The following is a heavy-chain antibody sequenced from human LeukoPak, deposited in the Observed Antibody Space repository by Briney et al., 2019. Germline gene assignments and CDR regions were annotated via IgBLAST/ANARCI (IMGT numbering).Heavy chain of an antibody. V-gene: IGHV3-48*04. CDR1: GFTFSSYT. D-gene: IGHD6-19*01. CDR3: ATVAATKKIPFDY. CDR2: ITSSSTTI. Sequence: GGSLRLSCVASGFTFSSYTMHWVRQAPGKGLEWISHITSSSTTIYYADSVKDRFTISRDNAKNSLYLQMSSLRVEDTAIYYCATVAATKKIPFDYWGQGTLVTVSS. J-gene: IGHJ4*02.